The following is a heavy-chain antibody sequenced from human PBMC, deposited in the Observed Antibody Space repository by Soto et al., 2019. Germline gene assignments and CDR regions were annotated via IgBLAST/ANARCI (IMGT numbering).Heavy chain of an antibody. CDR1: GGSISSGDYF. CDR3: ASLYYYGSGSYYNLDSFDI. D-gene: IGHD3-10*01. V-gene: IGHV4-30-4*01. CDR2: IYYSGST. Sequence: TSETLFLTCTVSGGSISSGDYFWSWIRQPPGKGLEWIGDIYYSGSTYYNPSLKSRVTISVDTSKNQFSLKLSSVTAADTAVYYCASLYYYGSGSYYNLDSFDIWGQGTMVTVSS. J-gene: IGHJ3*02.